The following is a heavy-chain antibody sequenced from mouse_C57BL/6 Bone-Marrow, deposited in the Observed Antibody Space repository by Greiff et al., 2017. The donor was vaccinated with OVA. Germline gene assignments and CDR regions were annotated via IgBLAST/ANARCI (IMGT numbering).Heavy chain of an antibody. J-gene: IGHJ3*01. D-gene: IGHD4-1*01. CDR1: GFTFSSYG. Sequence: EVQLVESGGDLVKPGGSLKLSCAASGFTFSSYGMSWVRQTPDKRLEWVATISSGGSYTYYPDSVKGRFTISRDNAKNTLYLQMSSLKSEDTAMYYCASSNWAWFAYWDQGTLVTVSA. CDR3: ASSNWAWFAY. V-gene: IGHV5-6*01. CDR2: ISSGGSYT.